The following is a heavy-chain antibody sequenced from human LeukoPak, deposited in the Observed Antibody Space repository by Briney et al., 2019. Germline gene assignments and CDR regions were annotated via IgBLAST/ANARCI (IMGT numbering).Heavy chain of an antibody. Sequence: QAGGSLRLSCAASGFTFSSDAMTWVRQAPGEGLEWVSTITGSDDTTYYADSVKGRFTISSDYSKNTVHLQLNNLRAEDTAMYYCAKGPQLYSGYHPDYWGQGTLVTVSS. D-gene: IGHD5-12*01. J-gene: IGHJ4*02. V-gene: IGHV3-23*01. CDR1: GFTFSSDA. CDR2: ITGSDDTT. CDR3: AKGPQLYSGYHPDY.